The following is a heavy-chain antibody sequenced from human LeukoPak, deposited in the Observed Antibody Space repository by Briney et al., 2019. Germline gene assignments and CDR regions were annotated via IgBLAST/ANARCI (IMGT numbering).Heavy chain of an antibody. J-gene: IGHJ4*02. D-gene: IGHD3-10*01. CDR2: INWNGDRT. V-gene: IGHV3-20*04. CDR3: ARRDYYGSGSPDF. CDR1: GFTFHDYD. Sequence: GSLRLSCAASGFTFHDYDMSWVRQSPGKGLEWVSGINWNGDRTGYADSVKGRVTISRDNAKKSLYLQMNSLRAEDTALYYCARRDYYGSGSPDFWGQGTLVTVSA.